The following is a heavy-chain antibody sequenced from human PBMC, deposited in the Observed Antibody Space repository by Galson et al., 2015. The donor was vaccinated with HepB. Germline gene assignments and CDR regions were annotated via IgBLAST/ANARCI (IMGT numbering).Heavy chain of an antibody. CDR2: IYPGDYDT. CDR3: ARQYYGSGSYYKPSPVYYFDY. J-gene: IGHJ4*02. V-gene: IGHV5-51*01. D-gene: IGHD3-10*01. Sequence: QSGAEVKKPGESLKISCKGSGYSFTSYWIGWVRQMPGKGLEWMGIIYPGDYDTRYSPSFQGQVTISADKSISTAYLQWSSLKASDTAMYYCARQYYGSGSYYKPSPVYYFDYWGQGTLVTVSS. CDR1: GYSFTSYW.